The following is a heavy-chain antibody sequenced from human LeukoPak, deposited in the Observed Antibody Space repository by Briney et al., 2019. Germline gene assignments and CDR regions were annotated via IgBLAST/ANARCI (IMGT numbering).Heavy chain of an antibody. J-gene: IGHJ4*02. Sequence: GGSLRLSCKPSGFTFRNYDMHWVRQAPGKGLEWVAFIRRDGSDIFHADSVKGRFTISRDNSRNTLYLQMNSLRAEDTAVYYCARVLDSSGSHWGQGTLVTVSS. D-gene: IGHD3-22*01. CDR3: ARVLDSSGSH. CDR1: GFTFRNYD. CDR2: IRRDGSDI. V-gene: IGHV3-30*02.